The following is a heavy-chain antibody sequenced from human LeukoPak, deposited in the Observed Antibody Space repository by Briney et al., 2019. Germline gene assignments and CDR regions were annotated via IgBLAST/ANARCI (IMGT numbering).Heavy chain of an antibody. CDR3: ARAIYDFWSGYYSDF. J-gene: IGHJ4*02. CDR1: GGSISNGCYY. D-gene: IGHD3-3*01. CDR2: VYSGGGT. Sequence: SETLSLTCTVSGGSISNGCYYWSWIRQSAGKGLEWIGRVYSGGGTNYNPSLKSRVTISVDTSKNQFSLSLTSVTAADTAVYYCARAIYDFWSGYYSDFWGQGTLVTVSS. V-gene: IGHV4-61*02.